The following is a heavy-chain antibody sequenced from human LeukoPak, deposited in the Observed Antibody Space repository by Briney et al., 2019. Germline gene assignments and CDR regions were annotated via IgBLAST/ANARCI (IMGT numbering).Heavy chain of an antibody. CDR1: GYTFTSYD. CDR3: ARVRVRVRHSSGRRYYYYYYMDV. D-gene: IGHD6-19*01. CDR2: MNPNSGNT. J-gene: IGHJ6*03. V-gene: IGHV1-8*03. Sequence: ASVKVSCKASGYTFTSYDINWVRQATGQGLEWMGWMNPNSGNTGYAQKFQGRVTITRNTSISTAYMELSSLRSEDTAVYYCARVRVRVRHSSGRRYYYYYYMDVWGKGTTVTVSS.